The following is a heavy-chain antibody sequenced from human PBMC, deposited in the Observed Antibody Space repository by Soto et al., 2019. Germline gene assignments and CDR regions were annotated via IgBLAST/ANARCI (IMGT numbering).Heavy chain of an antibody. Sequence: GASVKVSCKASGYTFTSYYMHWVRQAPGQGLEWMGIINPSGGSTSYAQKFQGRVTMTRDTSTSTVYMELSSLRSEDTAVYYCASLADNYDLLAEAFDIWGQGTMVTVSS. J-gene: IGHJ3*02. CDR1: GYTFTSYY. CDR2: INPSGGST. V-gene: IGHV1-46*01. D-gene: IGHD3-9*01. CDR3: ASLADNYDLLAEAFDI.